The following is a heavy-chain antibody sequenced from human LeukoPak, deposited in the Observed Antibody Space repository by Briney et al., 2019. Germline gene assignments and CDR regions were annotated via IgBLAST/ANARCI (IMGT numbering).Heavy chain of an antibody. J-gene: IGHJ4*02. CDR3: ARDGGSVGTTAVPFDY. V-gene: IGHV3-21*01. D-gene: IGHD1-26*01. CDR2: ISGTTTYI. Sequence: GGSLRLSCAASGFTFSFYSMTWVRQAPGKGLEWLSSISGTTTYIYYADSVKGRFTISRDNAKNSLFLEMSSLRAEDTAVYYCARDGGSVGTTAVPFDYWGQGTLVTVSS. CDR1: GFTFSFYS.